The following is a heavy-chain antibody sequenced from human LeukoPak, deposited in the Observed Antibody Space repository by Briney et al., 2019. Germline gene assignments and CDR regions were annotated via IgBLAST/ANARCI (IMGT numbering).Heavy chain of an antibody. CDR3: VRSGYDYDWFDP. D-gene: IGHD5-12*01. CDR1: GGTFSDYS. V-gene: IGHV1-69*02. J-gene: IGHJ5*02. CDR2: ILPLVGRL. Sequence: GASVKVSCKALGGTFSDYSISWVRQAPGQGLEWMGRILPLVGRLHYAQKFQGRFTLTADKSTTTVYMELSSLRSEDTAVYYCVRSGYDYDWFDPWGQGTLVTVSS.